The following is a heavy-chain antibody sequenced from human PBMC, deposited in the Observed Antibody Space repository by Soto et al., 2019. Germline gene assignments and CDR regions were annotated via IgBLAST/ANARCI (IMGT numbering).Heavy chain of an antibody. CDR3: AKDMRGGSSSSRYYYGLDV. CDR1: GFTFDDYA. V-gene: IGHV3-9*01. CDR2: ISWNSGTI. D-gene: IGHD6-13*01. J-gene: IGHJ6*02. Sequence: EVQLVESGGGLVQPGRSLRLSCAASGFTFDDYAMHWVRQAPGKGLEWVSGISWNSGTIVYADSVKGLFTISRDNAKNSLYRQMNSLRGEDTALYYCAKDMRGGSSSSRYYYGLDVWGQGTTVTVSS.